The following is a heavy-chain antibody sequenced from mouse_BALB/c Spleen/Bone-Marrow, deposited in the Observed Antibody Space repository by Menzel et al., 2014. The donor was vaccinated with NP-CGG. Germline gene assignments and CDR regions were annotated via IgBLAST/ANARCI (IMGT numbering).Heavy chain of an antibody. CDR2: ISTYYSDA. J-gene: IGHJ2*01. CDR1: GYTFTDYA. D-gene: IGHD1-1*01. V-gene: IGHV1S137*01. CDR3: ARVSYDYFDY. Sequence: VMLVESGAELVRPGVSVKISCKGSGYTFTDYALHWVKQSHAKSLEWIGIISTYYSDASYNQKFKGKATMTVDKSSSTAYMELARLTSEDSAIYYCARVSYDYFDYWGQGTTLTVSS.